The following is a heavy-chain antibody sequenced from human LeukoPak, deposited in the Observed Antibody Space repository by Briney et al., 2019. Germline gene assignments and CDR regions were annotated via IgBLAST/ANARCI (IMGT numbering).Heavy chain of an antibody. CDR1: GFTFDDYA. CDR2: ISWNSGSI. V-gene: IGHV3-9*01. Sequence: GGSLRLSCAASGFTFDDYAMHWVRLAPGKGLEWVSGISWNSGSIGYADSVKGRFTISRDNAKNSLYLQMNSLRAEDTALYYCAKDSPFGGSGYYSYFDYWGQGTLVTVSS. J-gene: IGHJ4*02. D-gene: IGHD3-22*01. CDR3: AKDSPFGGSGYYSYFDY.